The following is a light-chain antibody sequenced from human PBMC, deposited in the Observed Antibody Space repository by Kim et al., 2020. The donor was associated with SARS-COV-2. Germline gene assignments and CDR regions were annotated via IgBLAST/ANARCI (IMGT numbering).Light chain of an antibody. V-gene: IGKV3-15*01. CDR1: QSVSSN. J-gene: IGKJ2*01. CDR3: QQYNNWPSNT. CDR2: GAS. Sequence: VSPGERATLSCRASQSVSSNLAWYQKKPGQAPRLLIYGASTRAAGIPARFGGSGSGTDFTLTISSLQSEDFAVYYCQQYNNWPSNTFGQGTKLEI.